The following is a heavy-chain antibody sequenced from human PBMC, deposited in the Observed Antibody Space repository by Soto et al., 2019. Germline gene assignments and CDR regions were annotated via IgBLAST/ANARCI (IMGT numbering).Heavy chain of an antibody. Sequence: PGESLKISCKGSGYSFTSYWIGWVRQMPGKGLEWMGIIYPGDSDTRYSPSFQGQVTISADKSISTAYLQWSSLKASDTAMYYCARQYYYDSSGYTGRYYYGMNVWGQGTTVTVSS. D-gene: IGHD3-22*01. V-gene: IGHV5-51*01. CDR1: GYSFTSYW. J-gene: IGHJ6*02. CDR2: IYPGDSDT. CDR3: ARQYYYDSSGYTGRYYYGMNV.